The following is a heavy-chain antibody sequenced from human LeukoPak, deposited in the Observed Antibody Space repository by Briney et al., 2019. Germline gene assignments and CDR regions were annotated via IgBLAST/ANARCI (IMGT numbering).Heavy chain of an antibody. V-gene: IGHV3-30*03. D-gene: IGHD1-26*01. J-gene: IGHJ4*02. Sequence: PGGSLRLSCAVSGFRFNSHHMHWVRQAPNKGLEWVAVAPHDRSSPSHAASVNGRFTISRDNSKDTLFLHMDSLRVDDTAIYYCARRSLGASGLDHWGQGVLVTVSS. CDR3: ARRSLGASGLDH. CDR1: GFRFNSHH. CDR2: APHDRSSP.